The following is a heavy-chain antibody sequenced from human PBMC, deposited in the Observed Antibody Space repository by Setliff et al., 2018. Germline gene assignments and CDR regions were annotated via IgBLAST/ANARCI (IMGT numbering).Heavy chain of an antibody. CDR2: IGARNVKT. D-gene: IGHD7-27*01. V-gene: IGHV1-18*04. CDR3: ARRWETGDQDAYDI. Sequence: GASVKVSCKASGYTFTTYGTSWVRQAPGQGLEWMGWIGARNVKTNYAQKFQDRVTMTTDTSTSTGYMELRSLTSDDTAVYYCARRWETGDQDAYDIWGQGTMVTVSS. J-gene: IGHJ3*02. CDR1: GYTFTTYG.